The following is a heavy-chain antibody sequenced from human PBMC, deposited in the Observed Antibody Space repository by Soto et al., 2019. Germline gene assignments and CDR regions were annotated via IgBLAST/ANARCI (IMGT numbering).Heavy chain of an antibody. D-gene: IGHD1-26*01. CDR2: IYSDSNYI. Sequence: EVQLVESGGGLVKPGGSLRLSCAASGFTFSTYSLNWVRQAPGKGLQWVSSIYSDSNYIYYSDSVKGRFTISRDNAKNSLYLQINSLGAEDTAVYYCARGPPGSYLGSWDYWGQGTLVIVSS. CDR1: GFTFSTYS. CDR3: ARGPPGSYLGSWDY. J-gene: IGHJ4*02. V-gene: IGHV3-21*01.